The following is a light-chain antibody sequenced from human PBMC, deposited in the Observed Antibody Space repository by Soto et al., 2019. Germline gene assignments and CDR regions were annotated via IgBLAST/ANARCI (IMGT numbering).Light chain of an antibody. J-gene: IGKJ4*01. CDR1: QSVSSN. V-gene: IGKV3-15*01. Sequence: EIVMTQSPATLSVSPGGRATLSCRASQSVSSNLAWYQQKPGQAPRLLIYGASTRATGIPARFSGSGSGTEFTLTISSLQSDDVAVYYCQQYNNGPLTFGGGTKVEIK. CDR3: QQYNNGPLT. CDR2: GAS.